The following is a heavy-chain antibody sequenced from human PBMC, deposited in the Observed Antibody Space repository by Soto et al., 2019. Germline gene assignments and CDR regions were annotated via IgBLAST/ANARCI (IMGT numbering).Heavy chain of an antibody. CDR3: AKDPIPQPIPAVTPGWFDP. CDR2: IYFTGKA. Sequence: SETLSLTCTVSGDSIRDGGYYWAWIRQRPGQGLEWMGYIYFTGKANYNPSLENRLTMSVDMSRRQLYLRLTSVTAADTAVYFCAKDPIPQPIPAVTPGWFDPWGQGIAVTVSS. V-gene: IGHV4-31*02. CDR1: GDSIRDGGYY. D-gene: IGHD4-4*01. J-gene: IGHJ5*02.